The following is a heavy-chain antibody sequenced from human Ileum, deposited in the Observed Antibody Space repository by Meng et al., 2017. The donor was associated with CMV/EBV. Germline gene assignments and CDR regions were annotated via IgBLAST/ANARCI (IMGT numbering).Heavy chain of an antibody. Sequence: GGSLRLSCVVSGFTFNNYWMTWVRQAPGKGLEWVANINQDGSEKYYVDSVKGRFTVSRDNAKNSLYLQMNSLRAEDTAEYYCAKAPDGSGSLYYFDAWGQGTRVTVSS. CDR3: AKAPDGSGSLYYFDA. V-gene: IGHV3-7*01. CDR1: GFTFNNYW. D-gene: IGHD3-10*01. CDR2: INQDGSEK. J-gene: IGHJ4*02.